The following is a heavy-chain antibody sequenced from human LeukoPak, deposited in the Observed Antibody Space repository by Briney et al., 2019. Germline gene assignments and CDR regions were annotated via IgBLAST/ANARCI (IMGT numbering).Heavy chain of an antibody. CDR3: ANNYYDSGGSRAFDY. J-gene: IGHJ4*02. D-gene: IGHD3-22*01. CDR2: ISGGGGTT. Sequence: GGSLRLSCAASGFTFSSNAMSWVRQAPGKGLEWVSTISGGGGTTYYADSVEGRFTISRDNSENTLYLQMNNLRAEDTAVYYCANNYYDSGGSRAFDYCGQGTLVTVSS. CDR1: GFTFSSNA. V-gene: IGHV3-23*01.